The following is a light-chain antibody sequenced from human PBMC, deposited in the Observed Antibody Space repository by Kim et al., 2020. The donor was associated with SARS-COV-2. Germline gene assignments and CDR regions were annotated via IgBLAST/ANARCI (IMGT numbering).Light chain of an antibody. CDR2: DVF. CDR1: SSDVGRYDY. Sequence: GQSITISCTGTSSDVGRYDYVSWYQQHPDTAPKLMIYDVFKRPSGVSVRFSGSKSDNTASLTISGLQAEDEADYYCSSHTSSNTWVFGGGTQLTVL. J-gene: IGLJ3*02. V-gene: IGLV2-14*03. CDR3: SSHTSSNTWV.